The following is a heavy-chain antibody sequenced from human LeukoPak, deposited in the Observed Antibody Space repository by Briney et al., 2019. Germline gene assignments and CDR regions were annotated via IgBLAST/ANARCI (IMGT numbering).Heavy chain of an antibody. CDR3: AKDSSSGTRSIYYYMDV. CDR1: GFTFSSYG. Sequence: GGSLRLFCAASGFTFSSYGMHWVRQAPGKGLEWVAFIRYDGSNKYYADSVKGRFTISRDNSKNTLYLQMNSLRAEDTAVYYCAKDSSSGTRSIYYYMDVWGKGTTVTVSS. V-gene: IGHV3-30*02. J-gene: IGHJ6*03. D-gene: IGHD3-10*01. CDR2: IRYDGSNK.